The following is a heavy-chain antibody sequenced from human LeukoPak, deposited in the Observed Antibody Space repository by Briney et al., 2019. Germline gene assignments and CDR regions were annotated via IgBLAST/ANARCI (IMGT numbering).Heavy chain of an antibody. J-gene: IGHJ4*02. CDR2: IRRSSSTI. D-gene: IGHD2-8*01. Sequence: PGGSLRLSCAVSGFIAGMPFVSSVRQAPGKGLEWVAHIRRSSSTIYYADSVKGRFTISRDDAKNSLYLQMNSLRAEDTAVYYCASIETDGIVPYDIDYWGQGTVVTVSS. CDR3: ASIETDGIVPYDIDY. CDR1: GFIAGMPF. V-gene: IGHV3-48*01.